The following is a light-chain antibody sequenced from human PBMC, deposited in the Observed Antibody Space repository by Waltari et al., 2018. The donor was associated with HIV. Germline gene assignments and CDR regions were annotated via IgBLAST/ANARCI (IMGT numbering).Light chain of an antibody. CDR2: EGS. J-gene: IGLJ3*02. V-gene: IGLV2-23*01. CDR1: SSDVGSYNL. Sequence: QSALTQPASVSGSPGQSITISCTGTSSDVGSYNLVSWYQQHPGKAPKLMIYEGSKRPSGVSKRFSGSKAGNTASLTISGLQAEDEADYYCCSYAGSSTHTVFGGGTKLTVL. CDR3: CSYAGSSTHTV.